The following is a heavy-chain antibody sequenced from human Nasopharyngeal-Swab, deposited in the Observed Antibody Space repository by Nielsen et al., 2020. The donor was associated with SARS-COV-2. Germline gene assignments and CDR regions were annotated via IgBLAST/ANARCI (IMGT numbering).Heavy chain of an antibody. J-gene: IGHJ6*02. D-gene: IGHD6-19*01. CDR3: AKFLAVADRYYYYGMDV. Sequence: SVKVSCKASGGTFSSYAISWVRQAPGQGLEWMGRIIPILGIANYAQKFQGRVTITADKSTSTAYMELSSLRSEDTAVYYCAKFLAVADRYYYYGMDVWGQGTTATVSS. CDR1: GGTFSSYA. V-gene: IGHV1-69*04. CDR2: IIPILGIA.